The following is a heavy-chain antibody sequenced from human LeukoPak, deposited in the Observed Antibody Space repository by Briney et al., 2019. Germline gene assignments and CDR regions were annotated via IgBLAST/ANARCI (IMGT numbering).Heavy chain of an antibody. CDR2: INHSGST. D-gene: IGHD2-2*01. V-gene: IGHV4-34*01. Sequence: SETLSLTCAVYGGSFSGYYWSWIRQPPGKGLEWIGEINHSGSTNYNPSLKSRVTISVDTSKDQFSLKLSSVTAADTAVYYCARGLGYCSSTSCYNWFDPWGQGTLVTVSS. CDR3: ARGLGYCSSTSCYNWFDP. J-gene: IGHJ5*02. CDR1: GGSFSGYY.